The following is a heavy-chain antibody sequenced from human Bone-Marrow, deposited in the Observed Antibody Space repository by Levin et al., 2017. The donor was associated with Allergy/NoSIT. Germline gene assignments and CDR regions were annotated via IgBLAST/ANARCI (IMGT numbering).Heavy chain of an antibody. CDR2: ISKTDINT. D-gene: IGHD6-19*01. V-gene: IGHV3-23*01. J-gene: IGHJ6*02. Sequence: GESLKISCAASGFTFSTYAMSWVRQAPGKGLEWVSSISKTDINTHYADSVKGRFIISRDNSKNTLYLQMNSLRAEDTAIYFCAKDALITMAGGFYQYHGMDVWGQGTTVTVSS. CDR1: GFTFSTYA. CDR3: AKDALITMAGGFYQYHGMDV.